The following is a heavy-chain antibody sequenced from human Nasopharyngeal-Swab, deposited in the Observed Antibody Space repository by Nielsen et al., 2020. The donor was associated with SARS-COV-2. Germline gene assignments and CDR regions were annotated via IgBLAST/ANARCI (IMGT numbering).Heavy chain of an antibody. V-gene: IGHV3-48*01. Sequence: WIRQPPGKGLEWVSYISGSSGTINYVDSVKGRFTISRDNAENSLYLQMNSLRAEDTAVYYCARDSPITIFGVVITTPVDYWGQGTLVTVSS. CDR3: ARDSPITIFGVVITTPVDY. J-gene: IGHJ4*02. D-gene: IGHD3-3*01. CDR2: ISGSSGTI.